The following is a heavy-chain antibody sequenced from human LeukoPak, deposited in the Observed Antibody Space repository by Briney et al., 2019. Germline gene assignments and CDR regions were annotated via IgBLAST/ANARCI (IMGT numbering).Heavy chain of an antibody. CDR1: GYTFTDYY. CDR2: INPKSGGT. J-gene: IGHJ3*02. V-gene: IGHV1-2*02. Sequence: SVKVSCKASGYTFTDYYMHWVRQAPGQGLEWMGWINPKSGGTNYAQKFQGRVTMTRDTSISTAYMDLSRLRSDDTAVYYCARVRNKMLVVITGAFDIWGQGTMVTVSS. CDR3: ARVRNKMLVVITGAFDI. D-gene: IGHD3-22*01.